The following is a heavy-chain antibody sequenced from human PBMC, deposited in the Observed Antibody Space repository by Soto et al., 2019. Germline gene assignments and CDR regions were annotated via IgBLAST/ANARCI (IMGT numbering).Heavy chain of an antibody. CDR3: AKLGRAYYDFWSGYYLDY. V-gene: IGHV3-30*18. CDR2: ISYDGSNK. CDR1: GFTFSSYG. J-gene: IGHJ4*02. D-gene: IGHD3-3*01. Sequence: GGSLRLSCAASGFTFSSYGMHWVRQAPGKGLEWVAVISYDGSNKYYADSVKGRFTISRDNSKNTLYLQMNSLRAEDTAVYYCAKLGRAYYDFWSGYYLDYWGQGTLVTVS.